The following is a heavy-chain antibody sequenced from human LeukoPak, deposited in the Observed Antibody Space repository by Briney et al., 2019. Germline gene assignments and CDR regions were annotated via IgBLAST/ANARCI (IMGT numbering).Heavy chain of an antibody. CDR2: TYQRSKWYN. D-gene: IGHD6-19*01. CDR3: ARSPSPYSSGWYFDY. Sequence: SQTLSLTCAISGDSVSINSAAWNWIRPSPSRGLEWLGRTYQRSKWYNDYAVSVKSRITINPDISKNQFSLQLNSLTPEDTAVYYCARSPSPYSSGWYFDYWAREPWSPSPQ. CDR1: GDSVSINSAA. J-gene: IGHJ4*02. V-gene: IGHV6-1*01.